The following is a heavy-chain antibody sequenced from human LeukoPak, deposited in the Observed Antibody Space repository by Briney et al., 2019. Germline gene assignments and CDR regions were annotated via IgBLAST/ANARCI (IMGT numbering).Heavy chain of an antibody. CDR2: IRYDGSKK. V-gene: IGHV3-30*02. CDR3: AKEYGYTYGEFDY. D-gene: IGHD5-18*01. CDR1: GFTFNNYG. Sequence: GGSLRLSCAASGFTFNNYGMHWVRQAPGKGLEWVAFIRYDGSKKYYADSVKGRFTISRDNSKNTLYLQMNSLRAEDTAVYYCAKEYGYTYGEFDYWGQGTLVTVSS. J-gene: IGHJ4*02.